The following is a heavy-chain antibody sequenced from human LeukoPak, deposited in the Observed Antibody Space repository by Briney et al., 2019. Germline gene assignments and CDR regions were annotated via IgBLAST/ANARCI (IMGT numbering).Heavy chain of an antibody. CDR1: GGTFSSYA. Sequence: ASVKVSCKASGGTFSSYAISWVRQAPGQGLEWMGGIIPIFGTANYAQKFQGRVTITTDESTSTAYMELSSLRSEDTVVYYCASDAGYCSGGGCPIDYWGQGTLVTVSS. CDR3: ASDAGYCSGGGCPIDY. D-gene: IGHD2-15*01. V-gene: IGHV1-69*05. J-gene: IGHJ4*02. CDR2: IIPIFGTA.